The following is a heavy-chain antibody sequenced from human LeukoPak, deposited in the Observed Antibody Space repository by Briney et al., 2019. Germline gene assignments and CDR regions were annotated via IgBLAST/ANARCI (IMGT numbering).Heavy chain of an antibody. CDR3: ARGYNWNDGAFDP. CDR2: IYVNDDT. Sequence: SETLSLTCAVSGASSSDPYYWGWIRQPPERGLQWIGTIYVNDDTFYNPSLKSRVTISEDTSKNQLSLTLTSVTAADTAIYYCARGYNWNDGAFDPWGQGALVTVSS. CDR1: GASSSDPYY. D-gene: IGHD1-20*01. J-gene: IGHJ5*02. V-gene: IGHV4-38-2*01.